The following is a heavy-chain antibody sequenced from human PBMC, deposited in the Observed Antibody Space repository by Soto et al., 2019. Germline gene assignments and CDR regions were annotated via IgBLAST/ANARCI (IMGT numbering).Heavy chain of an antibody. D-gene: IGHD2-2*01. CDR1: GGTFSSYA. J-gene: IGHJ3*02. CDR2: ISAYNGNT. Sequence: ASVKVSCKASGGTFSSYAISWVRQAPGQGLEWMGWISAYNGNTNYAQKLQGRVTMTTDTSTSTAYMELRSLRSDDTAVYYCARRYCSSTSCAFDIWGQGTMVTVSS. V-gene: IGHV1-18*01. CDR3: ARRYCSSTSCAFDI.